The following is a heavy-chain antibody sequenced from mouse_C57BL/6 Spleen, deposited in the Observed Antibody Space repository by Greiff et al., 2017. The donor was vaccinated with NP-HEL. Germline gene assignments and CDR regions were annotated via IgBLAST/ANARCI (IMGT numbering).Heavy chain of an antibody. CDR2: IYPRSGNT. D-gene: IGHD3-3*01. V-gene: IGHV1-81*01. J-gene: IGHJ4*01. CDR1: GYTFTSYG. Sequence: VQLQESGAELARPGASVKLSCKASGYTFTSYGISWVKQRTGQGLEWIGEIYPRSGNTYYNEKFKGKATLTADKSSSTAYMELRSLTSEDSAVYFCARRSGTGAMDYWGQGTSVTVSS. CDR3: ARRSGTGAMDY.